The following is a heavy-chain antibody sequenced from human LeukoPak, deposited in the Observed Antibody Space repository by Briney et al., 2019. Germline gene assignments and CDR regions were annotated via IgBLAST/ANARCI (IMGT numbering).Heavy chain of an antibody. Sequence: PGGSLRLSCAASGFTFSSYAMSWVRQAPGKGLEWVSTIRGSGGGTYYADSVKGRFTISRDNSKSTLYLQMNSLRDEDTALYYCAKAGIGVVGYFDYWGQGTLVTVSS. CDR2: IRGSGGGT. V-gene: IGHV3-23*01. CDR3: AKAGIGVVGYFDY. D-gene: IGHD6-19*01. CDR1: GFTFSSYA. J-gene: IGHJ4*02.